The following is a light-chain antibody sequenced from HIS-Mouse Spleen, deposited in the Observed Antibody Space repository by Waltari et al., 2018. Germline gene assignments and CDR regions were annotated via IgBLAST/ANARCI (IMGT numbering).Light chain of an antibody. CDR1: ALPKKY. CDR2: EDS. J-gene: IGLJ2*01. V-gene: IGLV3-10*01. CDR3: YSTDGSGNHRV. Sequence: SYELTQPPSVSVSPGQTARITCSGDALPKKYAYWYQQKSGQAPVLVIYEDSKRTSGIPEKFSGSSSGTMATLTISGAQVEDEADYYCYSTDGSGNHRVFGGGTKLTVL.